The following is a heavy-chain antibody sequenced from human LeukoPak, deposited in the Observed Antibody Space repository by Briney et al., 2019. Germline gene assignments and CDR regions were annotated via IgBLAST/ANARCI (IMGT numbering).Heavy chain of an antibody. V-gene: IGHV3-7*01. CDR1: GFTFSTYW. J-gene: IGHJ4*02. D-gene: IGHD1-26*01. CDR3: ARHVGGSLDY. Sequence: GGSLRLSCEASGFTFSTYWMAWVRQAPGKGLEWVANIKGDESARHQADSVKGRFTISRDNAKKSVYLQMSSLRGEDTAVYYCARHVGGSLDYWGWGTLVTVSS. CDR2: IKGDESAR.